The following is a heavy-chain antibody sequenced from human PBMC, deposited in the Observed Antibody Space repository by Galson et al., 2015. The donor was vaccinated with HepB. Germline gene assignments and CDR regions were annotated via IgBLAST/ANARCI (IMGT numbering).Heavy chain of an antibody. J-gene: IGHJ4*02. CDR2: VYYTGTT. V-gene: IGHV4-59*01. Sequence: ETLSLTCTVSNGSISGSYWSWIRQPPGRGLEWLGYVYYTGTTDYNPSLKSRATFSADTSKNHFSLKLTSVTPGGTAFYYCARGPYSSSFDSWGQGILVTVSS. CDR1: NGSISGSY. CDR3: ARGPYSSSFDS. D-gene: IGHD6-13*01.